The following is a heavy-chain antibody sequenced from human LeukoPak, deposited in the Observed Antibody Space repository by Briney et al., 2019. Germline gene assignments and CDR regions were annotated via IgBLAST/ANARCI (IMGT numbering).Heavy chain of an antibody. D-gene: IGHD2-21*02. CDR1: GFTFSSYS. V-gene: IGHV3-21*01. J-gene: IGHJ4*02. Sequence: GGSLRLSCAASGFTFSSYSMNWVRQAPGKGLEWVSSISSSSSYIYYADSVKGRFTISRDNAKNSPYLQMNSLRAEDTAVYYCAGSKAYCGGDCYRRHLFDYWGQGTLVTVSS. CDR2: ISSSSSYI. CDR3: AGSKAYCGGDCYRRHLFDY.